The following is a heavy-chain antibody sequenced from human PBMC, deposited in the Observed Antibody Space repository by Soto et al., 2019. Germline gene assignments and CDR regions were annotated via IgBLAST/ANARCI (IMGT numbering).Heavy chain of an antibody. Sequence: PSETLSLTCTVSGGSISSYYWSWIRQPPGKGLEWIVYIYYSGSTNYNPSLKSRVTISVDTSKNQFSLKLSSVTAADTAVYYCARKVGGYYYYYGMDVWGQGTTVTVAS. V-gene: IGHV4-59*01. CDR2: IYYSGST. J-gene: IGHJ6*02. D-gene: IGHD3-10*01. CDR3: ARKVGGYYYYYGMDV. CDR1: GGSISSYY.